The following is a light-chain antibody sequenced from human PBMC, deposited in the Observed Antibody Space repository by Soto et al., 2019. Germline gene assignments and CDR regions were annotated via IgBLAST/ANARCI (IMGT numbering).Light chain of an antibody. CDR1: QSVITN. CDR2: GAS. CDR3: QQYNQLPWT. J-gene: IGKJ1*01. V-gene: IGKV3-15*01. Sequence: ERVMTQSPGPLSVSPGERVTLSCRASQSVITNLAWYQQRPGQAPRLLIYGASVTATGIPVRFRGSGSGTDFTLTISSLQSEDFAVYFCQQYNQLPWTFGQGTKVEFK.